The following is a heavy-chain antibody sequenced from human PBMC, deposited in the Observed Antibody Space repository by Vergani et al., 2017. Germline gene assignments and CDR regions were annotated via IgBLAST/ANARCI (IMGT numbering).Heavy chain of an antibody. D-gene: IGHD1-7*01. CDR1: GGSISSGSYY. CDR2: IYHSGST. CDR3: AGVDPGTTSFDY. V-gene: IGHV4-61*02. Sequence: QVQLPESGPGLVKPSQTLSLTCTVSGGSISSGSYYWSWIRQPAGKGLEWIGSIYHSGSTYYNPSLKSRVTISVDTSKNQFSLKLSSVTAADTAVYYCAGVDPGTTSFDYWGQGTLVTVSS. J-gene: IGHJ4*02.